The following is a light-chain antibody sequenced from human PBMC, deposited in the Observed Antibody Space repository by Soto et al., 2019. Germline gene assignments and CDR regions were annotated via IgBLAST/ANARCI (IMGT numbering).Light chain of an antibody. CDR3: QQANSFPLT. CDR2: TAS. Sequence: DIQMTQSPSSVSASVGDRVTITCRASQAISSWLAWYQQKPGQAPKLLIYTASTLHSGVPSRFSGSGSGTDFTLTISSLQPEDFATYFCQQANSFPLTFGGGTKVDLK. CDR1: QAISSW. V-gene: IGKV1-12*01. J-gene: IGKJ4*01.